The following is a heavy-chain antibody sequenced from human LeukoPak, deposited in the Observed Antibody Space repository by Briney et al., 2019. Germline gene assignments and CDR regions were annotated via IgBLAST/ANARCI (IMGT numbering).Heavy chain of an antibody. CDR2: IDPSDSYT. Sequence: GESLRISCKGSGYSFTTYWITWVRQMPGKGLEWMGTIDPSDSYTNYSPSFQGHVSISVDESISTAYLQWSSLKASDTAMYYCARHLYGSVTYNVDYWGQGTLVTVSS. CDR1: GYSFTTYW. J-gene: IGHJ4*02. D-gene: IGHD3-10*01. CDR3: ARHLYGSVTYNVDY. V-gene: IGHV5-10-1*01.